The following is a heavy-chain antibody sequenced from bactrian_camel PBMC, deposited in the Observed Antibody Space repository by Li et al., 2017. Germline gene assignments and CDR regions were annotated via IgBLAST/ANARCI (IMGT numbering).Heavy chain of an antibody. CDR3: AADYGECTVASSDLRMVDY. D-gene: IGHD6*01. CDR2: IDTDGAT. Sequence: HVQLVESGGGSVQAGGSLRLSCAASGDMLRTYCMGWFRQPPGKEREGVASIDTDGATKYASAVKGRFTVAKDNAKNTLYLQMNSLKPEDTALYFCAADYGECTVASSDLRMVDYWGQGTQVTVS. J-gene: IGHJ4*01. CDR1: GDMLRTYC. V-gene: IGHV3S53*01.